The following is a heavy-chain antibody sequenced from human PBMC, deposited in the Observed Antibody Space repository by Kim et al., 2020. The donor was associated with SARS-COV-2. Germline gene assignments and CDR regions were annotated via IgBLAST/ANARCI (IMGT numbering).Heavy chain of an antibody. D-gene: IGHD2-2*01. CDR2: INHSGST. Sequence: SETLSLTCAVYGGSFSGYYWSWIRQPPGKGLEWIGEINHSGSTNYNPSLKSRVTISVDTSKNQFSLKLSSVTAADTAVYYCARILLGYCSSTSCYARSPYYYYGMDVWGQGTTVTVSS. V-gene: IGHV4-34*01. J-gene: IGHJ6*02. CDR3: ARILLGYCSSTSCYARSPYYYYGMDV. CDR1: GGSFSGYY.